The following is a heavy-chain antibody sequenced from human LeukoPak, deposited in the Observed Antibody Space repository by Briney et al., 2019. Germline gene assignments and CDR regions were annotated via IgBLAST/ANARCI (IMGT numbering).Heavy chain of an antibody. CDR1: GYSISTSYY. J-gene: IGHJ5*02. D-gene: IGHD6-13*01. CDR2: IYHSGNT. CDR3: ARTHSSRYNWFDP. V-gene: IGHV4-38-2*02. Sequence: SETLSLTCTVSGYSISTSYYWGWIRQPPGKGLEWIGSIYHSGNTYYNPSLKSRVTMSVDTSKNQFSLTLSSVTAADTAVYYCARTHSSRYNWFDPWGQGTLVTVSS.